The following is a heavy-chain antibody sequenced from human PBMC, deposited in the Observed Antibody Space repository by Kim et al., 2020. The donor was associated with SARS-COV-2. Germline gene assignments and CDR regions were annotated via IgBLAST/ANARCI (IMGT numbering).Heavy chain of an antibody. CDR1: GGSISSGDYY. V-gene: IGHV4-30-4*01. J-gene: IGHJ6*02. CDR3: ARDSYFTRPVWFGESNYYYYGMDV. CDR2: IYYSGST. D-gene: IGHD3-10*01. Sequence: SETLSLTCTVSGGSISSGDYYWSWIRQPPGKGLEWIGYIYYSGSTYYNPSLKSRVTISVDTSKNQFSLKLSSVTAADTAVYYCARDSYFTRPVWFGESNYYYYGMDVWGQGTTVTVSS.